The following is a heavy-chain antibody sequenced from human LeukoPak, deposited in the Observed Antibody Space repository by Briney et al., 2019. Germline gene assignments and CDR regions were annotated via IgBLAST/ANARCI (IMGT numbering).Heavy chain of an antibody. Sequence: GGSLRLSCAASGFTFDDYAMHWVRQAPGKGLEWVSGISWNSGSIGYADSVKGRFTISRDNAKNSLYLQMNSLRAEDTALYYCAKDILEQRLVPYGMDVWGQGTTVTVSS. D-gene: IGHD6-13*01. CDR3: AKDILEQRLVPYGMDV. J-gene: IGHJ6*02. CDR2: ISWNSGSI. V-gene: IGHV3-9*01. CDR1: GFTFDDYA.